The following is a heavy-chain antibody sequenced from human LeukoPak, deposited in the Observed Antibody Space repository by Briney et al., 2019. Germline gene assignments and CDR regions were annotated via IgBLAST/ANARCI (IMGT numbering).Heavy chain of an antibody. D-gene: IGHD2-2*01. J-gene: IGHJ6*03. V-gene: IGHV4-34*01. CDR1: GGSFSGYY. CDR3: ARGRPCSSTSCWTSGYYYMDV. CDR2: INHSGST. Sequence: SETLSLTCAVYGGSFSGYYWSWIRQPPGKGLEWIGEINHSGSTNYNPSLKSRVTISVDTSKKQFSLKLSSVTAADTAVYYCARGRPCSSTSCWTSGYYYMDVWGKGTTVTVSS.